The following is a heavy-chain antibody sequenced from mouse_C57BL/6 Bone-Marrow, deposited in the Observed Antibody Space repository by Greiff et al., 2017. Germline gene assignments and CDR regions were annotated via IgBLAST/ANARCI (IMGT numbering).Heavy chain of an antibody. J-gene: IGHJ2*01. CDR1: GFTFSDYG. Sequence: EVMLVESGGGLVKPGGSLKLSCAASGFTFSDYGMHWVRQAPEKGLDWVAYISSGSSTIYYADTVKGRFTISRDNAKNTLFLQMTSLRSEDTAMYYCARPFFDYWGQGTTLTVSS. CDR3: ARPFFDY. CDR2: ISSGSSTI. V-gene: IGHV5-17*01.